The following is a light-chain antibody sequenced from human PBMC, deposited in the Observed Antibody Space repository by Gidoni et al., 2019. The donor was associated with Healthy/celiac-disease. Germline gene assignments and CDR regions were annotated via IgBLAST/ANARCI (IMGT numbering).Light chain of an antibody. CDR3: QQRSNPLT. J-gene: IGKJ4*01. Sequence: EFVLTQSPATLSLSPGERATHSCRASQSVSSYLAWYQQKPGQAPRLLIYGASNRATGIPARFSGSGSGTDFTHTISSLEPEDFAVYYCQQRSNPLTFGGGTKVEIK. CDR2: GAS. CDR1: QSVSSY. V-gene: IGKV3-11*01.